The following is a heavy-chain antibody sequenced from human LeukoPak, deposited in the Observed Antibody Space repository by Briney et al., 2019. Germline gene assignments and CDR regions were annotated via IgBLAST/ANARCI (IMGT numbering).Heavy chain of an antibody. CDR1: GYTFTSYG. CDR3: ARDPRITIFGVVIRTLDY. J-gene: IGHJ4*02. V-gene: IGHV1-18*01. Sequence: ASVKVSCKASGYTFTSYGISWVRQAPGQGLEWMGWISAYNGNTNYAQKLQGRVTMTTDTSTSTAYMELRSLRSDDTAVYYCARDPRITIFGVVIRTLDYWGQGTLVTVSS. D-gene: IGHD3-3*01. CDR2: ISAYNGNT.